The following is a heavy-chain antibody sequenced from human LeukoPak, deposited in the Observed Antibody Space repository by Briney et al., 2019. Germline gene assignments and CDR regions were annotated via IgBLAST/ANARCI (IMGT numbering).Heavy chain of an antibody. CDR1: GFTFSSFD. CDR3: ARVGDLRYGMDV. V-gene: IGHV3-13*01. Sequence: GGSLKLSWSAFGFTFSSFDMHWVRPATGKGLEWVSAIGTAGDTYYPGSVKGRFTISRENAKNSLYLQMNSLRAEDTAVYYCARVGDLRYGMDVWGQGTTVTVSS. J-gene: IGHJ6*02. D-gene: IGHD3-10*01. CDR2: IGTAGDT.